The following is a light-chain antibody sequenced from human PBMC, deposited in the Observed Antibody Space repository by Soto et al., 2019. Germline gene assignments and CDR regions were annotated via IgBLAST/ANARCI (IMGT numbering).Light chain of an antibody. CDR1: SSDIGAYTL. J-gene: IGLJ3*02. Sequence: QSALTQPAAVSGSPGQSITISCTGTSSDIGAYTLVSWYQQYPGKAPRVIIYEVSKRPSGISKRFSASKSDNTAALTISGLGASDEALYPCCLYVHGGAIVFGGGTKVTVL. CDR3: CLYVHGGAIV. V-gene: IGLV2-23*02. CDR2: EVS.